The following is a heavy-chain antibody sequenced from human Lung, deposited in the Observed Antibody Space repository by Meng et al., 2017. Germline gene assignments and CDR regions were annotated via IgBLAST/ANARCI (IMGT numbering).Heavy chain of an antibody. D-gene: IGHD4-11*01. CDR2: INHSGST. V-gene: IGHV4-34*01. CDR3: ARGPTTMAHDFDY. J-gene: IGHJ4*02. Sequence: LQNWCARLLNPSDTLSPTGVVSGGSFSDYYWSWIRQPPGKGLEWIGEINHSGSTNYNPSLESRATISVDTSQNNLSLKLSSVTAADSAVYYCARGPTTMAHDFDYWGQGTLVTVSS. CDR1: GGSFSDYY.